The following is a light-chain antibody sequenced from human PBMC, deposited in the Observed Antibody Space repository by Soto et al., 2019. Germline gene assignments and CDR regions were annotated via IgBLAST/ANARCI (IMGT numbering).Light chain of an antibody. CDR1: QGINNY. CDR2: AAS. J-gene: IGKJ5*01. Sequence: DIQMTQSPSSLSASVGDRVTITCRASQGINNYLGWFQQKPGRAPKSLIYAASSLQSGVPLRFSGSGSGTDFTLSSSSLQPEPFATYYCQQYSTYPLTFDQGTRLEIK. CDR3: QQYSTYPLT. V-gene: IGKV1-16*01.